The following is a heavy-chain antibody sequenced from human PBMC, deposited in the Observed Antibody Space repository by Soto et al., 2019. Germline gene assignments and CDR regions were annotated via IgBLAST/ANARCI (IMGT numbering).Heavy chain of an antibody. Sequence: SVQVSCKASGGTFSSYAISWVRQAPGQGLEWMGGIIPIFGTANYAQKFQGRVTINADESTSTAYMELSSLRSADTAAYYCARGSPGIVVVPAAYDYWGQGTLVTVSS. V-gene: IGHV1-69*13. J-gene: IGHJ4*02. CDR1: GGTFSSYA. CDR2: IIPIFGTA. D-gene: IGHD2-2*01. CDR3: ARGSPGIVVVPAAYDY.